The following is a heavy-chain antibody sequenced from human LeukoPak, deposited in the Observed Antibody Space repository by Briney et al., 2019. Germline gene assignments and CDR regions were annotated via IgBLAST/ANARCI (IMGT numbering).Heavy chain of an antibody. V-gene: IGHV5-51*01. J-gene: IGHJ4*02. CDR3: ARQGSYFDY. CDR2: IYPGDSDN. CDR1: GSRFTSYW. Sequence: GESLKISSKGSGSRFTSYWIAWVRPMPGKGLEWMGIIYPGDSDNRYSPSFQGQVTISADKSISTTYLQWSSLKASDTAMYYCARQGSYFDYWAQGTLVTVSS.